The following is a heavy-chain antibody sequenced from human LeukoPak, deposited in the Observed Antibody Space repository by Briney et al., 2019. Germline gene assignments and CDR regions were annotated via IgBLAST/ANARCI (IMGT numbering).Heavy chain of an antibody. D-gene: IGHD4-17*01. CDR1: GFTVSSNY. V-gene: IGHV3-53*01. CDR3: ARDWGDYGY. CDR2: IYSGGNT. J-gene: IGHJ2*01. Sequence: GGSLRLSCAVSGFTVSSNYMSWVRQAPGKGLEWVSVIYSGGNTYYADSVKGRFTISGDNSKNTLYLQMNSLRAEDTAVYYCARDWGDYGYWGRGTLVTVSS.